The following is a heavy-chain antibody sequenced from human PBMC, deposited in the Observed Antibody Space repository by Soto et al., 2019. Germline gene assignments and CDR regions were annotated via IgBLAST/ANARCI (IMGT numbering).Heavy chain of an antibody. D-gene: IGHD2-2*01. CDR1: GFTFDDYA. Sequence: PGGSLRLSCAASGFTFDDYAMHWVRQAPGKGLEWVSGISWNSGSIGYADSVKGRFTISRDNAKNTLYLQMNSLRAEDTAVYYCAKEKISTSCCNWFDPWGQGTLVTVSS. J-gene: IGHJ5*02. CDR3: AKEKISTSCCNWFDP. CDR2: ISWNSGSI. V-gene: IGHV3-9*01.